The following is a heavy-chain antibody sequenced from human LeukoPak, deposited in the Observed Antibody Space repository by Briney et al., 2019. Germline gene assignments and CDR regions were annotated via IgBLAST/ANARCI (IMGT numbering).Heavy chain of an antibody. Sequence: GGSLKLSCAASGFSFSSYTLNWVRQAPGKGPEWVSSISTAGGGTFYADSVMGRFTISRDNSKNTLYLQMNSLRAEDTAVYYCAKRIAVAADAFDIWGQGTMVTVSS. V-gene: IGHV3-23*01. CDR1: GFSFSSYT. J-gene: IGHJ3*02. CDR2: ISTAGGGT. D-gene: IGHD6-13*01. CDR3: AKRIAVAADAFDI.